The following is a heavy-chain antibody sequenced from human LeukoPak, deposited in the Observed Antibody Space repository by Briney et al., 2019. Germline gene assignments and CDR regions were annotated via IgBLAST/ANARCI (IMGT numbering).Heavy chain of an antibody. CDR3: AKVLDYSKYEYYYFYGMDV. D-gene: IGHD4-11*01. Sequence: GGSLRLSCAASGFTFSNAWMSWVRQAPGKGLEWVGRIKSKTDGGTTDYAAPVKGRFTISRDDSKNTLYLQMNSLRAEDTAIYYCAKVLDYSKYEYYYFYGMDVWGQGTTVTVSS. CDR1: GFTFSNAW. CDR2: IKSKTDGGTT. J-gene: IGHJ6*02. V-gene: IGHV3-15*01.